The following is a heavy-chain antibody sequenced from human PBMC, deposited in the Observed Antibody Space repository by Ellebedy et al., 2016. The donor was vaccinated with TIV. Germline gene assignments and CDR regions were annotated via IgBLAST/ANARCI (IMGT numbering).Heavy chain of an antibody. CDR3: ARWPSGDAPLDY. CDR2: ISYDGSNK. Sequence: GESLKISCAASGFTFSDYYMNWVRQAPGKGLEWVAVISYDGSNKYYADSVKGRFTISRDNSKNTLYLQMNSLRVEDTAVYYCARWPSGDAPLDYWGQGTLVTVSS. CDR1: GFTFSDYY. J-gene: IGHJ4*02. D-gene: IGHD4-17*01. V-gene: IGHV3-30-3*01.